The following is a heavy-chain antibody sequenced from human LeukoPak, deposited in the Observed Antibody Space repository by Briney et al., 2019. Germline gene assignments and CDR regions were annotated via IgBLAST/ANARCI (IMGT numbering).Heavy chain of an antibody. Sequence: GESLKISCKGSGYSFTSYWIGWVRQMPGKGLEWMGIIYPGDSDTRYSPSFQGQVTIPADKSISTAYLQWSSLKASDTAMYYCARHRRDYGGNSDYFDYWGQGTLVTVSS. CDR1: GYSFTSYW. D-gene: IGHD4-23*01. CDR2: IYPGDSDT. V-gene: IGHV5-51*01. J-gene: IGHJ4*02. CDR3: ARHRRDYGGNSDYFDY.